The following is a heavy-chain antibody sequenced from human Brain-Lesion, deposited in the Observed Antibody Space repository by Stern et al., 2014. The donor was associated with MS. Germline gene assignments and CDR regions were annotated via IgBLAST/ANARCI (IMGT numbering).Heavy chain of an antibody. V-gene: IGHV3-30*18. CDR2: ISYDGGDT. D-gene: IGHD2-21*01. J-gene: IGHJ4*02. CDR1: GFTFRTFG. CDR3: AKDRQLWTYFFDY. Sequence: VQLEESGGGVVYPGRPLRLSCAASGFTFRTFGMHWVRQAPGKGLEWVAFISYDGGDTYYADSVKGRFTISRDNSKTTLYLQMNRLRVEGTAVDPCAKDRQLWTYFFDYWGQGSLVTVSS.